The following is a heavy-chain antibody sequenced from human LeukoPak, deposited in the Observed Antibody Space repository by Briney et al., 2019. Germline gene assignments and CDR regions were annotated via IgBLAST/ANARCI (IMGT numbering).Heavy chain of an antibody. J-gene: IGHJ6*04. Sequence: ASVKVSCKASGGTFSSYAISWVRQAPGRGLEWMGGIIPIFGTANYAQKFQGRVTITADESTSTAYMELSSPRSEDTAVYYCARDRQDIVAVPAANYYYYGMDVWGKGTTVTVSS. CDR2: IIPIFGTA. D-gene: IGHD2-2*01. CDR3: ARDRQDIVAVPAANYYYYGMDV. CDR1: GGTFSSYA. V-gene: IGHV1-69*13.